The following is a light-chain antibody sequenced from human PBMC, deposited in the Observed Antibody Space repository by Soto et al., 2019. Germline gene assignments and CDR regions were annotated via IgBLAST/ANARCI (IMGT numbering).Light chain of an antibody. J-gene: IGKJ5*01. Sequence: DIQMTQSPSSLSASVGDRVTITCRASQGISNFLAWYQQKAGTVPKLLIYSASTLQSGVPSRFSDSGSGTDFTLTISNLQPEDVATYYCQKYNSVPVTFGQGTRLEIK. CDR2: SAS. CDR1: QGISNF. V-gene: IGKV1-27*01. CDR3: QKYNSVPVT.